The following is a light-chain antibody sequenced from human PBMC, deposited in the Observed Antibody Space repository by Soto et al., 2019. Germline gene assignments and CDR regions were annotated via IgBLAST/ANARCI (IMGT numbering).Light chain of an antibody. J-gene: IGKJ1*01. Sequence: DILMTQSPDSLTVSLGERATINCTSSQTIFYSSNNRNYLAWYQQRPGQPPKLLIYWASTRESGVPDRFSGSGSGTDFTLTISSLQTEDVALYYCQQYYNFPRTLGQGTKVDIK. CDR3: QQYYNFPRT. CDR1: QTIFYSSNNRNY. V-gene: IGKV4-1*01. CDR2: WAS.